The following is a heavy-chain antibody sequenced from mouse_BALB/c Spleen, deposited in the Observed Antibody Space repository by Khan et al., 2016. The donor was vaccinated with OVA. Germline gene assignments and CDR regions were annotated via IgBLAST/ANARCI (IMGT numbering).Heavy chain of an antibody. CDR2: INPTSGYT. V-gene: IGHV1-7*01. Sequence: QVQLKESGAELAKPGASVKMSCKASGYTFTTYWMHWVKQRPGQGLEWIGYINPTSGYTDYNEKFKDRATLSADKSSCTAYMQLSSLTSEDSAVYYCTRDRIDYWGQGTTLTVSS. CDR1: GYTFTTYW. CDR3: TRDRIDY. J-gene: IGHJ2*01.